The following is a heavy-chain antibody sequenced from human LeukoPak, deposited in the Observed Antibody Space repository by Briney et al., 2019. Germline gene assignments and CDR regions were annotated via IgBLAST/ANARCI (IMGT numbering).Heavy chain of an antibody. J-gene: IGHJ4*02. D-gene: IGHD3-10*01. V-gene: IGHV3-48*01. Sequence: GGSLRLSCAASGFTFSSYSMNWVRQAQGKGLEWVSYISSSSSTIYYADSVKGRFTISRDNSKITLYLQMNSLRPDDTAVYYCAKGSYYLYYFDYWGQGTLVTVSS. CDR2: ISSSSSTI. CDR3: AKGSYYLYYFDY. CDR1: GFTFSSYS.